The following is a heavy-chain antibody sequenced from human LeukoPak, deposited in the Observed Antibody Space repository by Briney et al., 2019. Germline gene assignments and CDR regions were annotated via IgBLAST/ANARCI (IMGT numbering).Heavy chain of an antibody. CDR1: GFTFSVYS. Sequence: GGSLRLSCAASGFTFSVYSMNWVRQAPGKGLQWVANINQDGSEKYYVDSVKGRFTISRDNAKNSLYLQMKSLRTEDTAVYYCARYGALDYWGQGTLVTVSS. CDR2: INQDGSEK. V-gene: IGHV3-7*01. J-gene: IGHJ4*02. CDR3: ARYGALDY. D-gene: IGHD4-17*01.